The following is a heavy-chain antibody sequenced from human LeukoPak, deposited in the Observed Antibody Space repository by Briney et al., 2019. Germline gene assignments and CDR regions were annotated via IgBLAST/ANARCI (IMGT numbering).Heavy chain of an antibody. V-gene: IGHV1-69*13. CDR1: GGTFSSYA. CDR3: ARGVVGQLWDTYFDY. J-gene: IGHJ4*02. CDR2: IIPIFGTA. D-gene: IGHD5-18*01. Sequence: SVKVSCKASGGTFSSYAISWVRQAPGQGLEWMGGIIPIFGTANYAQKFQGRVTITADESTSTAYMELSSLRYEDTAVYYCARGVVGQLWDTYFDYWGQGTLVTVSS.